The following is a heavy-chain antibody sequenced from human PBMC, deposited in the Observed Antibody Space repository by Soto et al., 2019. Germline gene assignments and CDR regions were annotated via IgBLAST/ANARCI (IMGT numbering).Heavy chain of an antibody. CDR3: VRDSPIGSTYSGYDGIDY. V-gene: IGHV1-69*04. CDR1: GVTFTNDF. CDR2: IIPLLDIA. J-gene: IGHJ4*02. Sequence: GASVKVSCKASGVTFTNDFITWVRQAPGKGLEWMGRIIPLLDIANYAQKFQGRVTITADKSTSTAYMELNSLRSEDTAVYYCVRDSPIGSTYSGYDGIDYWGQGTLVTVSS. D-gene: IGHD5-12*01.